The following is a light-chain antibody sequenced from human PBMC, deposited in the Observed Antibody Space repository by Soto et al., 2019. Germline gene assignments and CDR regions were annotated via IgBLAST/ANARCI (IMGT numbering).Light chain of an antibody. CDR3: QQYGSSPKT. CDR1: QSVSSTY. Sequence: IGLTQSAGTLSLYPGERATLSCRASQSVSSTYLAWYQQKPGQAPRLLISGASSSATGIPDRFSGSGSGTDFTLTITRLEPEDFAVYYCQQYGSSPKTFGQGTKVDI. J-gene: IGKJ1*01. CDR2: GAS. V-gene: IGKV3-20*01.